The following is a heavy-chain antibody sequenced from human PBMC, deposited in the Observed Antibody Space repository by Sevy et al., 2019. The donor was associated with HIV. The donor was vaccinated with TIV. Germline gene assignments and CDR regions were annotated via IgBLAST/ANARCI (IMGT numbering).Heavy chain of an antibody. D-gene: IGHD3-3*01. V-gene: IGHV1-18*01. J-gene: IGHJ6*02. CDR1: GYMFTNFG. CDR3: ASALLISEYLDV. Sequence: ASVKVSCKTNGYMFTNFGITWVRQAPGQGLQWMGWITSHSGNTNYGRQFQGRITMTRDTSKRTAYMELKRLRSDDTAVYYCASALLISEYLDVWGPGTTVTVSS. CDR2: ITSHSGNT.